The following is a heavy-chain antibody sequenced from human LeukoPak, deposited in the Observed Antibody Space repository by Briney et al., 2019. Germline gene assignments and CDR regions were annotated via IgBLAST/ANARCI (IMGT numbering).Heavy chain of an antibody. Sequence: GGSLRLSCAASGFTFSSFDMHCVRQPTGQGLEWVSTIGTASDTYYPGSVEARFTLSRDNAKNSLYLQINSLTAGDRAVYYCARGPPRGKLYYVDVWGKGTTVTVSS. CDR3: ARGPPRGKLYYVDV. J-gene: IGHJ6*03. CDR1: GFTFSSFD. V-gene: IGHV3-13*01. D-gene: IGHD1-1*01. CDR2: IGTASDT.